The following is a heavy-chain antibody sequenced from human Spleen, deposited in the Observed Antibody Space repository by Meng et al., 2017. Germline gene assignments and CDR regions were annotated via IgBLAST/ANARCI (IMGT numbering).Heavy chain of an antibody. J-gene: IGHJ4*02. V-gene: IGHV3-74*01. CDR2: ISSDGSST. CDR1: GFAFRNYW. CDR3: ARDGGQSGFDY. Sequence: EVQRVASGGGGVQPGGSLRLSCAAAGFAFRNYWVHWVCQAPGKGQVWVSRISSDGSSTRYADSVKGRFTISRDNAENPLYLQMNSLRAEDTALYYCARDGGQSGFDYWGPGTLVTVSS.